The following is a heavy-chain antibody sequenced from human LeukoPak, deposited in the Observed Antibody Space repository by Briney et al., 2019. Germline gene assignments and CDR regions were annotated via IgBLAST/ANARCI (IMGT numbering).Heavy chain of an antibody. CDR2: ISYDGSNK. CDR3: ARDPPGVVIIYWYFDL. D-gene: IGHD3-22*01. J-gene: IGHJ2*01. V-gene: IGHV3-30-3*01. Sequence: GGSLRLSCAASGFTFSSYAMHWVRQAPGKGLEWVAVISYDGSNKYYADSVKGRFTISRDNSKNTLYLQMNSLRAEDTAVYYCARDPPGVVIIYWYFDLWGRGTLVTVSS. CDR1: GFTFSSYA.